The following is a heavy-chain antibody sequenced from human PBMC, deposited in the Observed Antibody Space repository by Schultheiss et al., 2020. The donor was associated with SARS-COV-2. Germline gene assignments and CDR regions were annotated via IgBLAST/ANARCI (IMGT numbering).Heavy chain of an antibody. CDR3: ARGSYGDAYR. Sequence: ASVKVSCKASGYTFTTYYILWVRQAPGQGLEWMGFINPSGGSTSYAQKLQGRVTMTRDTSTSTVYMELSSLTSDDTAVYYCARGSYGDAYRWGQGTLVTVSS. CDR1: GYTFTTYY. J-gene: IGHJ5*02. D-gene: IGHD4-17*01. CDR2: INPSGGST. V-gene: IGHV1-46*04.